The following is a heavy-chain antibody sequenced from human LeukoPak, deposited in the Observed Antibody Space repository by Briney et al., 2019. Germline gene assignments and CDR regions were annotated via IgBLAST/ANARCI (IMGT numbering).Heavy chain of an antibody. J-gene: IGHJ6*02. V-gene: IGHV3-48*01. CDR1: GFTFSSYS. Sequence: GGSLRLSCAASGFTFSSYSMNWVRQAPGKGLEWVSYISSSSSTIYYADSVKGRFTTSRDNAKNSLYLQMNSLRAEDTAVYYCARGHQGYGSEIYYYYYGMDVWGQGTTVTVSS. CDR3: ARGHQGYGSEIYYYYYGMDV. CDR2: ISSSSSTI. D-gene: IGHD3-10*01.